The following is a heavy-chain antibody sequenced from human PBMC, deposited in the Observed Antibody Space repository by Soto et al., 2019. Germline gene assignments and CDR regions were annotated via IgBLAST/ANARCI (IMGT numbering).Heavy chain of an antibody. CDR3: ARHPLEFGELLTYYYYMDV. Sequence: GGSLRLSCAASGFTFSSYWMSWVRQAPGKGLEWVANIKQDGSEKYYVDSVKGRFTISRDNAKNSLYLQMNSLRAKDTAVYYCARHPLEFGELLTYYYYMDVWGKGTTVTVSS. D-gene: IGHD3-10*01. CDR1: GFTFSSYW. V-gene: IGHV3-7*01. J-gene: IGHJ6*03. CDR2: IKQDGSEK.